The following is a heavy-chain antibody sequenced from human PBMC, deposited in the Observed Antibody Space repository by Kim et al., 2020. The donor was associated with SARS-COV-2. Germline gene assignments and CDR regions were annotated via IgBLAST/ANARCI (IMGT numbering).Heavy chain of an antibody. CDR3: ARSDDQTPGDYYYGMDV. D-gene: IGHD2-2*01. V-gene: IGHV3-48*02. Sequence: GGSLRLSCAASGFTFSSYSMNWVRQAPGKGLEWVSYISSSSSTIYYADSVKGRFTISRDNAKNSLYLQMNSLRDEDTAVYYCARSDDQTPGDYYYGMDVWGQGTTVTVSS. CDR1: GFTFSSYS. CDR2: ISSSSSTI. J-gene: IGHJ6*02.